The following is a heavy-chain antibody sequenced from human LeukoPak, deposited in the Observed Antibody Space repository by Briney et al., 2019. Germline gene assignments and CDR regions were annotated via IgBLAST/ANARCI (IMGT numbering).Heavy chain of an antibody. CDR1: GGSFSGYY. CDR2: IKDSGSA. Sequence: SETLSLTCAVYGGSFSGYYWSWIRQPPGKGLEWIGEIKDSGSANYNPSLKSRVFISVDTSKNQFSLKLRSVTAADTAVYSCARGKGYTTSSRHRGIDNWGQGTLVTVSS. D-gene: IGHD6-6*01. CDR3: ARGKGYTTSSRHRGIDN. J-gene: IGHJ4*02. V-gene: IGHV4-34*01.